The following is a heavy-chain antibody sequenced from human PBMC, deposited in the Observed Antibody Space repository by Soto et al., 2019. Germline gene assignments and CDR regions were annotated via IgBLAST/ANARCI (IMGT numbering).Heavy chain of an antibody. CDR3: ARDLGEGPAI. V-gene: IGHV3-21*01. CDR2: ISSSSSYI. Sequence: GGSLRLSCAASGFTFSSSTMSWVRQAPGKGLEWVSAISSSSSYIYYADSLKGRFTISRDNAKSSLYLQMHSLRAEDTALYYCARDLGEGPAIWGQGNLVTVSS. J-gene: IGHJ4*02. CDR1: GFTFSSST. D-gene: IGHD3-10*01.